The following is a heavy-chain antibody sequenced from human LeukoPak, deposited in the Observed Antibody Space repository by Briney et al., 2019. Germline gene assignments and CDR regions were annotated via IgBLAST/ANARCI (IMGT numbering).Heavy chain of an antibody. V-gene: IGHV3-23*01. J-gene: IGHJ4*02. CDR2: ISPRGGGT. D-gene: IGHD7-27*01. CDR3: ARDLAWGAFDY. Sequence: PGGSLRLSCAASGFTFSNHGMSWVRQAPGKGLEWLSGISPRGGGTYYADSVKGRFTISRDDSKNTLSLQMNSLRVEDTAVYYCARDLAWGAFDYWGQGTLVTVSS. CDR1: GFTFSNHG.